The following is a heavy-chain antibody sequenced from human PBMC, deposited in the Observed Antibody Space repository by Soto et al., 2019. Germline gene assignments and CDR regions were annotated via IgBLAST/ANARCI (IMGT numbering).Heavy chain of an antibody. V-gene: IGHV4-31*03. D-gene: IGHD1-7*01. CDR2: IYYSGST. J-gene: IGHJ4*02. CDR1: GGSISSGGYY. CDR3: ARGVGTTDFDY. Sequence: SETLSLTYTVSGGSISSGGYYWSWIRQHPGKGLEWIGYIYYSGSTYYNPSLKSRVTISVDTSKNQFSLKLSSVTAADTAVYYCARGVGTTDFDYWGQGTLVTVSS.